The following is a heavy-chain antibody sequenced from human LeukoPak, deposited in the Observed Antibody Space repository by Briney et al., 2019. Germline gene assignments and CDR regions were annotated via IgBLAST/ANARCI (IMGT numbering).Heavy chain of an antibody. V-gene: IGHV3-7*01. CDR2: INPSGTEK. J-gene: IGHJ5*02. CDR1: GFTFGASW. D-gene: IGHD3-16*01. CDR3: ARGFLWS. Sequence: GGSLRLSCAASGFTFGASWMTWVHQAPGKGLEWVANINPSGTEKYYQGSVKGRFTVSRDNTKNSLYLQLDSLRVEDTAVYHCARGFLWSWGQGTLVTVSS.